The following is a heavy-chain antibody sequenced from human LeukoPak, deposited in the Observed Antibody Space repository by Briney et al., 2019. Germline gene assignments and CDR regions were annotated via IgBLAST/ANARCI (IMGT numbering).Heavy chain of an antibody. Sequence: SETLSLTCAVYGGSFSGYYWSWIRQPPGKRLEWIGEINHSGSTNYNPSLKSRVTISVDTSKNQFSLKLSSVTAADTAVYYCARGRGYCSSTSCYHLDVWGKGTTVTVSS. CDR1: GGSFSGYY. CDR2: INHSGST. D-gene: IGHD2-2*01. CDR3: ARGRGYCSSTSCYHLDV. J-gene: IGHJ6*04. V-gene: IGHV4-34*01.